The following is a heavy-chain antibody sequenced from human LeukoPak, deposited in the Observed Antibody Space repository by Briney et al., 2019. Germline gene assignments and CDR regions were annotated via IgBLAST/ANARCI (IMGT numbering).Heavy chain of an antibody. Sequence: ASVKVSCKASGYTFTGYYMHWVRQAPGQGLEWMGWINPNSGGTDYAQKFQGRVTMTRDTSISTAYMELSRLRSDDTAVYYCARDGGSYCGGDCYFADDYWGQGTLVTVSS. D-gene: IGHD2-21*02. J-gene: IGHJ4*02. V-gene: IGHV1-2*02. CDR3: ARDGGSYCGGDCYFADDY. CDR1: GYTFTGYY. CDR2: INPNSGGT.